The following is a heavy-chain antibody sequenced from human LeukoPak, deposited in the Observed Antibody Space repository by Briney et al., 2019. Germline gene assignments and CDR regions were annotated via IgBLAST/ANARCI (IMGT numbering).Heavy chain of an antibody. Sequence: SETLSLTCTVSGGSIRSSYYYWGWIRQPPGKGLEWIGSIYDSGSTYYNPSLMSRVTISVDTSKNQFSLKLSSLTAADTAVYYCARQSGAYGRVDYWGQGTLVTVSS. CDR1: GGSIRSSYYY. D-gene: IGHD3-10*01. CDR3: ARQSGAYGRVDY. J-gene: IGHJ4*02. V-gene: IGHV4-39*01. CDR2: IYDSGST.